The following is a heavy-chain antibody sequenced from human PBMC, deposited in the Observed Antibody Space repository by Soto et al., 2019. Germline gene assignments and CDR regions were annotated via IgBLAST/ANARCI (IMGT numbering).Heavy chain of an antibody. Sequence: GGSLRLSCAASGFTFDDYGMSWVRQAPGKGLEWVSAISGSGGSTYYADSVKGRFTISRDNSKNTLYLQMNSLRAEDTAVYYYANHQLXGYYWPDYYYGTDVWGQGTTVTVSS. CDR1: GFTFDDYG. D-gene: IGHD3-9*01. CDR2: ISGSGGST. V-gene: IGHV3-23*01. CDR3: ANHQLXGYYWPDYYYGTDV. J-gene: IGHJ6*02.